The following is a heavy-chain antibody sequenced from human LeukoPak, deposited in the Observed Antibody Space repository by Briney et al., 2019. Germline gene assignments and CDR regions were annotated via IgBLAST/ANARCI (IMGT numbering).Heavy chain of an antibody. D-gene: IGHD1-14*01. CDR2: IKQDGSEK. CDR1: AFTFSSYW. CDR3: ARDGAGHYFDY. Sequence: GGSLRLSCAASAFTFSSYWMSWVRQAPGKGLEWVANIKQDGSEKYYVDSVKGRFTISRDNAKNSLYLQMDSLRAEDTAVYYCARDGAGHYFDYWGQGALVTVSS. J-gene: IGHJ4*02. V-gene: IGHV3-7*01.